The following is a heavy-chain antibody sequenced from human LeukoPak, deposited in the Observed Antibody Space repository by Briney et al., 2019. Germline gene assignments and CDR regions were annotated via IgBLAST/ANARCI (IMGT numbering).Heavy chain of an antibody. V-gene: IGHV1-2*02. CDR2: INPNSGGT. D-gene: IGHD1-26*01. J-gene: IGHJ4*02. CDR1: GYTFTGYY. CDR3: ARGEDSGSYYAPVFVDY. Sequence: EASVKVSCKASGYTFTGYYMHWVRQAPGQGLEWMGWINPNSGGTNYAQKFQGRVTMTRDTSISTAYMELSRLRSDDTAVYYCARGEDSGSYYAPVFVDYWGQGTLVTVSS.